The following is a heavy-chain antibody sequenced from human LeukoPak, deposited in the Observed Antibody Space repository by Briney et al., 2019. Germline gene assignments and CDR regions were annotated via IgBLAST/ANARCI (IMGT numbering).Heavy chain of an antibody. J-gene: IGHJ6*03. CDR3: AKVGFPGTILSYYCMDV. D-gene: IGHD3-3*01. Sequence: GGSLRLSCAASGTTFSSYAMSWVRQAPGKGLEWVSAISGSGGSTYYADSVKGRFSISRDNSKNTLYLQMNSLRAEDTAVYYCAKVGFPGTILSYYCMDVWGKGTTVTVSS. CDR1: GTTFSSYA. V-gene: IGHV3-23*01. CDR2: ISGSGGST.